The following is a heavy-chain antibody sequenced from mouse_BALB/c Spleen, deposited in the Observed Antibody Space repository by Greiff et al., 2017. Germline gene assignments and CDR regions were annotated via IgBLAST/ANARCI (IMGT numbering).Heavy chain of an antibody. Sequence: VQLQQSGPELVKPGASVKISCKASGYTFTDYNMHWVKQSHGKSLEWIGYIYPYNGGTGYNQKFKSKATLTVDNSSSTAYMELRSLTSEDSAVYYCARWGYGKTFYAMDYWGQGTSVTVSS. CDR3: ARWGYGKTFYAMDY. V-gene: IGHV1S29*02. CDR2: IYPYNGGT. CDR1: GYTFTDYN. D-gene: IGHD2-1*01. J-gene: IGHJ4*01.